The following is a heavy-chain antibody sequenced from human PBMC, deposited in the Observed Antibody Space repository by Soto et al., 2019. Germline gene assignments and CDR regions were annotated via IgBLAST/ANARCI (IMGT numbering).Heavy chain of an antibody. J-gene: IGHJ5*02. Sequence: PGESLKISCKGSGYSFTSYWIGWVRQMPGKGLEWMGIIYPGDSDTRYSPSFQGQVTISADKSISTAYLQWSSLKASDTAMYYCARSATSSSPQYNWFDPWGQGTLVNVSS. D-gene: IGHD6-6*01. CDR3: ARSATSSSPQYNWFDP. V-gene: IGHV5-51*01. CDR1: GYSFTSYW. CDR2: IYPGDSDT.